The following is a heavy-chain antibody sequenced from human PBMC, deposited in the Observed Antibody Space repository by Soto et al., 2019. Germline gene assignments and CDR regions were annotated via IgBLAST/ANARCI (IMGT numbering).Heavy chain of an antibody. V-gene: IGHV4-59*01. CDR2: IYYSGST. D-gene: IGHD5-18*01. Sequence: QVQLQESGPGLVKPSETLSLTCTVSGGSISSYYWSWIRQPPGKGLEWIGYIYYSGSTNYNPSLKSRVTISVDTSKNQFSLKLSSVTDADSAVYCCARSGYSYGNWFDPWGQGTLVTVSS. CDR3: ARSGYSYGNWFDP. J-gene: IGHJ5*02. CDR1: GGSISSYY.